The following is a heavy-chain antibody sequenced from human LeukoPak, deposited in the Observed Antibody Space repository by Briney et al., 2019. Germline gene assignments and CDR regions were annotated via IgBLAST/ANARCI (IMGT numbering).Heavy chain of an antibody. D-gene: IGHD2-15*01. J-gene: IGHJ5*02. CDR1: GGSISSHY. V-gene: IGHV4-59*08. Sequence: SETLSLTCTVSGGSISSHYGNWIRQPPGPGLEGFGYISYSGSTNYNPSLKSRVTMSLDTSKNHFSLKLTSVTAADTAVYYCARLLGYCSGGSCYPRWFAPWGQGTLVTVSS. CDR2: ISYSGST. CDR3: ARLLGYCSGGSCYPRWFAP.